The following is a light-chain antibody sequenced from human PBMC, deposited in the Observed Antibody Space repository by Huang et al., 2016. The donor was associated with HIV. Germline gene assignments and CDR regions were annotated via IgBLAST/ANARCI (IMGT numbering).Light chain of an antibody. CDR1: QGIANY. J-gene: IGKJ1*01. Sequence: DIQLTQSPSAMSASVGDRVSITCRASQGIANYLVWFQQRPGGAPKRLIYAASSLQSGVPSRFSGSGSGTKFTLTISGLQPEDFATYYCLQHHAYPRTFGQGTKV. V-gene: IGKV1-17*03. CDR3: LQHHAYPRT. CDR2: AAS.